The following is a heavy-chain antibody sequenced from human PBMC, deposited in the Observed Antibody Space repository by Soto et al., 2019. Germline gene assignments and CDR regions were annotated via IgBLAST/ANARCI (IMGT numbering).Heavy chain of an antibody. CDR1: GYTFTSYD. Sequence: QVQLVQSGAEVKKPGASVKVSCKASGYTFTSYDINWVRQATGQGLEWMGWMNPNSGNTGYAQKFQGRVTMTRNTSISTACMELSSLRSEAAAVYYCARGLEWSRSLDPWGQGTLVTVSS. V-gene: IGHV1-8*01. D-gene: IGHD3-3*01. J-gene: IGHJ5*02. CDR3: ARGLEWSRSLDP. CDR2: MNPNSGNT.